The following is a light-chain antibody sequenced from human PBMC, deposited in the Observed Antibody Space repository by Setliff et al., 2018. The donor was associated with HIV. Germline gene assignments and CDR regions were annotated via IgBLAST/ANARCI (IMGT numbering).Light chain of an antibody. Sequence: QSVLTQPPSASGTPGQRVTISCSGSSSNIGSNTVDWYQHLPGTAPKLLIQSNTQRPSGVPDRFSGSKSGTSASLAISGLQSEDEADYYCAAWDDSLNGVLFGGGTKGTVL. CDR1: SSNIGSNT. CDR2: SNT. V-gene: IGLV1-44*01. CDR3: AAWDDSLNGVL. J-gene: IGLJ2*01.